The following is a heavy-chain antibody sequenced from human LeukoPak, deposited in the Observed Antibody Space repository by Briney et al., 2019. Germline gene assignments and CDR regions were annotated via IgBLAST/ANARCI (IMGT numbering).Heavy chain of an antibody. CDR2: MSPNSGNT. CDR1: GYTFTSYD. Sequence: ASVKVSCKASGYTFTSYDIYWLRQAPGQEPEWMGWMSPNSGNTGSAQRFQGRVTMTRDTSMSSAYMELSNLRPEDTAVYYCARGSFSRWTTQSYFDYWGQGTLVTVSS. V-gene: IGHV1-8*01. D-gene: IGHD2-15*01. CDR3: ARGSFSRWTTQSYFDY. J-gene: IGHJ4*02.